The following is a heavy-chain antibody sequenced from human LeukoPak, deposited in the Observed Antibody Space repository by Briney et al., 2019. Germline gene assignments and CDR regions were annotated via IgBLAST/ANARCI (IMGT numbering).Heavy chain of an antibody. CDR1: GGSISSSSYY. Sequence: PSETLSLTCTAWGGSISSSSYYWGWIRQPPGKGPEWIGTIYYVGDTYYNPSLQSRVTISVDTSKNQFSLKLSSVTAADTAVYYCARSPGSRYAYDDYWGQGTLVTVSS. V-gene: IGHV4-39*01. J-gene: IGHJ4*02. CDR2: IYYVGDT. CDR3: ARSPGSRYAYDDY. D-gene: IGHD6-13*01.